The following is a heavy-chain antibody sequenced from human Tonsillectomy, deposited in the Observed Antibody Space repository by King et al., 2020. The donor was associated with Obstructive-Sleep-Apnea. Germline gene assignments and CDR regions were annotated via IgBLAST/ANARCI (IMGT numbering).Heavy chain of an antibody. D-gene: IGHD4-17*01. CDR3: ASFYGVQTPLDY. J-gene: IGHJ4*02. V-gene: IGHV4-39*07. Sequence: QLQESGPGLVKPSETLSLTCTVSGGSISSSSYYWGWIRQPPGKGLEWIGSIYYSGSTYYNPSLKSRVTISVDTSKNQFSLKLSSVTAADTAVYYCASFYGVQTPLDYWGQGTLVTVSS. CDR2: IYYSGST. CDR1: GGSISSSSYY.